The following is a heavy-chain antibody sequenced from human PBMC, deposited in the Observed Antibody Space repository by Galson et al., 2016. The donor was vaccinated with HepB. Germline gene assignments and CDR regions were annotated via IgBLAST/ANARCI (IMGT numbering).Heavy chain of an antibody. Sequence: QSGAEVKKPGESLKISCKGSGSSFITYWIGWVRQKPGKGLEWMGLIYPGASDTTYSPSFQGQVIISADKSINTAYLQWSSLKASDTAIYYCARQGYCSEGVCAVDFWGQGTLVTVSS. V-gene: IGHV5-51*01. J-gene: IGHJ4*02. CDR3: ARQGYCSEGVCAVDF. CDR2: IYPGASDT. D-gene: IGHD2-8*01. CDR1: GSSFITYW.